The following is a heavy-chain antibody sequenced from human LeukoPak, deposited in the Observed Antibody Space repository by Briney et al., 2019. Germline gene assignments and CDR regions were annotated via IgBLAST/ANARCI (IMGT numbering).Heavy chain of an antibody. D-gene: IGHD7-27*01. CDR2: IYYSGST. CDR3: AREEGNWGDAFDI. Sequence: SETLSLTCTVSGGSISSYYWSWFRQPPGKGLEWIGYIYYSGSTNYNPSLKSRVTISVDTSKNQFSLKLSSVTAADTAVYYCAREEGNWGDAFDIWGQGTMVTVSS. V-gene: IGHV4-59*01. J-gene: IGHJ3*02. CDR1: GGSISSYY.